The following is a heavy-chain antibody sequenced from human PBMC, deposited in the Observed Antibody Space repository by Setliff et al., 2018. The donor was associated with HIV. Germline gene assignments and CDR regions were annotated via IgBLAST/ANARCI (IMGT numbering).Heavy chain of an antibody. J-gene: IGHJ3*02. CDR1: GYTFSDYG. D-gene: IGHD4-17*01. CDR3: ARSRHDYVGTGFET. Sequence: ASVKVSCKASGYTFSDYGISWVRQAPGQGLEWMGWISAYNGNTDYAQKFQGRVTMTTDTSTSTAYMELRSLRSDDTAVYYCARSRHDYVGTGFETWGQGTMVTVSS. CDR2: ISAYNGNT. V-gene: IGHV1-18*01.